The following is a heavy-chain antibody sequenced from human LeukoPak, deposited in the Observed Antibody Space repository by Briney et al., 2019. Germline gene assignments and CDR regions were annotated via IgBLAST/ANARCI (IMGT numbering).Heavy chain of an antibody. V-gene: IGHV4-34*01. CDR1: GGSFSGYY. Sequence: SETLSLTCAVYGGSFSGYYWSWIRQPPGKGLEWIGEINHSGSTNYNPSLKSRVTISVDTPKNQFSLKLSSVTAADTAVYYCARGPPDDYYDSSGYYNYWGQGTLVTVSS. D-gene: IGHD3-22*01. CDR2: INHSGST. J-gene: IGHJ4*02. CDR3: ARGPPDDYYDSSGYYNY.